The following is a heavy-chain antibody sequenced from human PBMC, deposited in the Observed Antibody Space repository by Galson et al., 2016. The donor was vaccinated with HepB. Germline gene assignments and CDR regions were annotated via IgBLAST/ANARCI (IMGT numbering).Heavy chain of an antibody. CDR2: ISAYNGNT. J-gene: IGHJ6*02. D-gene: IGHD2-2*01. Sequence: SVKVSCKASGYTFTTYGISWVRQAPGQGLEWMGWISAYNGNTNYAQKLQGRVTMTTDTSTSTAYMELRSLRSDDTAVYSCAIDPRQIRYQLLEIYYYYYAMDGWGQGTTVTVSS. V-gene: IGHV1-18*01. CDR3: AIDPRQIRYQLLEIYYYYYAMDG. CDR1: GYTFTTYG.